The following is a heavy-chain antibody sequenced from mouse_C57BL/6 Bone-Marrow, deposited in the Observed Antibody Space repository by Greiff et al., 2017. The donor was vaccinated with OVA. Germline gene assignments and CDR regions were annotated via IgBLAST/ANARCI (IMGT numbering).Heavy chain of an antibody. V-gene: IGHV3-6*01. CDR3: ARENYGSSF. CDR1: GYSITSGYY. J-gene: IGHJ3*01. Sequence: VQLQQSGPGLVKPSQSLSLTCSVTGYSITSGYYWNWIRQFPGNKLEWMGYISYDGSNNYNPSLKNRISITRDTSKNQFFLKLNSVTTEDTATYYCARENYGSSFWGQGTLVTVSA. D-gene: IGHD1-1*01. CDR2: ISYDGSN.